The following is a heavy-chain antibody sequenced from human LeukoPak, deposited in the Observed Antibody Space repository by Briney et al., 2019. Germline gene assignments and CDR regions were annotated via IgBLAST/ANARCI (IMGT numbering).Heavy chain of an antibody. CDR1: GYSFTSYW. V-gene: IGHV5-51*01. Sequence: GESLKISCKCSGYSFTSYWIDWVRQMPGKGLEWMRIIYPGDSDTRYSPSFQGQVTISADKSISTAYLQWSSLKASDTAMYYCAREGRLRFLECALFNWFDPWGQGTLVTVSS. CDR3: AREGRLRFLECALFNWFDP. J-gene: IGHJ5*02. CDR2: IYPGDSDT. D-gene: IGHD3-3*01.